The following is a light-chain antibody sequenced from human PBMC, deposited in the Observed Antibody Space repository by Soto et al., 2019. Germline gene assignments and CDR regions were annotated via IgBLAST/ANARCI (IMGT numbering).Light chain of an antibody. CDR1: QSVSNRY. V-gene: IGKV3-20*01. Sequence: EIVLTQSPGTLSLSPGERATLSCWASQSVSNRYLAWYQQKPGQAPRLLIYGASSRATGIPDRFSGSGSGTDFTLTISRLEPEDFAVYSCQQYDSSWTFGQGTKVDIK. CDR3: QQYDSSWT. J-gene: IGKJ1*01. CDR2: GAS.